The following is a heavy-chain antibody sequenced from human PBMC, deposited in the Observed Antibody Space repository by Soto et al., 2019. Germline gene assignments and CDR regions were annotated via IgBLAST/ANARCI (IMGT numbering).Heavy chain of an antibody. V-gene: IGHV3-7*03. CDR2: IKQDGSEE. D-gene: IGHD6-13*01. CDR3: TSLSSTWPRDY. Sequence: PGGSLRLSCAASGFSFSSHWMSWVRQAPGKGLEWVANIKQDGSEEYYVDSVKGRFTISRDNVKNSLYLQMNSLRAEDTAIYYCTSLSSTWPRDYWGQGTLVTVPQ. CDR1: GFSFSSHW. J-gene: IGHJ4*02.